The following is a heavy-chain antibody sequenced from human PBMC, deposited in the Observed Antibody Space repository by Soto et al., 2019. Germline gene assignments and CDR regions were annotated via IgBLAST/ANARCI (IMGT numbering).Heavy chain of an antibody. J-gene: IGHJ4*02. D-gene: IGHD6-19*01. CDR3: AKEGGSGWYYFDY. CDR2: ISYDGSNK. CDR1: RFTFSSYG. V-gene: IGHV3-30*18. Sequence: SLRLSCAASRFTFSSYGMHWVRQAPGKGLERVAVISYDGSNKYYADSVKGRFTISRDNSKNTLYLQMNSLRAEDTAVYYCAKEGGSGWYYFDYWGQGTLVPVSS.